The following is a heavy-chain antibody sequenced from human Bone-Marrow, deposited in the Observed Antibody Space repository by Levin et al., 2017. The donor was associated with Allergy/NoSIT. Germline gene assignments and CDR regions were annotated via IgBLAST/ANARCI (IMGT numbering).Heavy chain of an antibody. Sequence: GGSLRLSCAASGFIFRDYSMNWVRQSPGKGLEWVSYISSSSSAIYYADSVKGRFTISRDNAKNSLSLQMNSLRDEDTAVYYCARTELSLGWPYHGMDVWGPGTTVSVSS. V-gene: IGHV3-48*02. J-gene: IGHJ6*02. CDR3: ARTELSLGWPYHGMDV. D-gene: IGHD1-26*01. CDR2: ISSSSSAI. CDR1: GFIFRDYS.